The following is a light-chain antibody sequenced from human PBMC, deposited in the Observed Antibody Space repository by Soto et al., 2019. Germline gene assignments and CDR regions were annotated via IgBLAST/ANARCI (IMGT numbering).Light chain of an antibody. Sequence: QSVLAHPASVSMCPGQSITISCSGTSSDVGDYNFVSLYQQHPGKAPKLMIFEVTNRPSGVSNRFSGSKSGNTASLTISGLQAEDEADYYCSSYTTSSTRVFGTGAKVTVL. CDR1: SSDVGDYNF. CDR2: EVT. V-gene: IGLV2-14*01. CDR3: SSYTTSSTRV. J-gene: IGLJ1*01.